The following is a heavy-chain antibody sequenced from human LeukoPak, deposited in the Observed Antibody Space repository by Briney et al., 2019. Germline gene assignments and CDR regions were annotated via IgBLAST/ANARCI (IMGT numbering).Heavy chain of an antibody. CDR2: IYPGDSDT. CDR1: GYRFTNYW. J-gene: IGHJ4*02. Sequence: GESLKISCRGSGYRFTNYWIGWVRQMPGKGLEWMGIIYPGDSDTRYSPSFQGQVTISADKSISTAYLQWSSLKASDTAMYYCARRQGCSSTSCPPDYWGQGTLVTVSS. CDR3: ARRQGCSSTSCPPDY. V-gene: IGHV5-51*01. D-gene: IGHD2-2*01.